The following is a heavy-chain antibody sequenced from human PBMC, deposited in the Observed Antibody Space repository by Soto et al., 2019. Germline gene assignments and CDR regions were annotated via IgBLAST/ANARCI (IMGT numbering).Heavy chain of an antibody. CDR3: ARASCTNGVCDTYDYYYGMDV. CDR1: GYTYISYG. V-gene: IGHV1-18*01. J-gene: IGHJ6*02. Sequence: VKGSCTASGYTYISYGVGSVRQAPLQRLTSVGWISAYNGNTNYAQKLQGRVTMTTDTSTSTAYMELRSLRSDDTAVYYCARASCTNGVCDTYDYYYGMDVWGQGTTVTGSS. D-gene: IGHD2-8*01. CDR2: ISAYNGNT.